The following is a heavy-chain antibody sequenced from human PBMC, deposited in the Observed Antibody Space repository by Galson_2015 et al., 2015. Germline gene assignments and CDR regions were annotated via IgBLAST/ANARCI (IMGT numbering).Heavy chain of an antibody. D-gene: IGHD5-18*01. J-gene: IGHJ6*02. V-gene: IGHV4-30-4*01. Sequence: TLSLTCTVSGGSISSGDYYWSWIRQPPGKGLEWIGYIYYSRSTYYNPSLKSRVTISVDTSKNQFSLKLSSVTAADTAVYYCARDTAMVTPYYYGMDVWGQGTTVTVSS. CDR3: ARDTAMVTPYYYGMDV. CDR2: IYYSRST. CDR1: GGSISSGDYY.